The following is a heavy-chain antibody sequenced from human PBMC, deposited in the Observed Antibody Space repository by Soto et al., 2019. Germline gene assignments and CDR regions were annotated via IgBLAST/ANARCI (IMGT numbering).Heavy chain of an antibody. D-gene: IGHD5-12*01. CDR2: ISYDGSNK. J-gene: IGHJ4*02. Sequence: GGSLRLSCAASGFTFSSYGMHLVRQAPGKGLEWVAVISYDGSNKYYADSVKGRFTISRDNSKNTLYLQMNSLRAEDTAVYYCAKDMGDGYNFFDYWGQGTLVTVS. CDR3: AKDMGDGYNFFDY. CDR1: GFTFSSYG. V-gene: IGHV3-30*18.